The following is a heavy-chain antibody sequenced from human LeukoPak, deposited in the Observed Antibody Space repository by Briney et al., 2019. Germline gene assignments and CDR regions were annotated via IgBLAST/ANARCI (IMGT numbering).Heavy chain of an antibody. J-gene: IGHJ4*02. V-gene: IGHV4-4*07. Sequence: PSETLSLTCTVSGGSISSYYWSWIRQPAGKGLEWIGRIYTSGSTNYNPSLKSRVTMSVDTSKNQFSLKLSSVTAADTAVYYCARDRGYYGSGQRTPFDYWGQGTPVTVSS. CDR1: GGSISSYY. CDR2: IYTSGST. CDR3: ARDRGYYGSGQRTPFDY. D-gene: IGHD3-10*01.